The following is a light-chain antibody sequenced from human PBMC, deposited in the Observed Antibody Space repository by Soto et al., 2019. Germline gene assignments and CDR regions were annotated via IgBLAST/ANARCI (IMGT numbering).Light chain of an antibody. Sequence: QTVVTQEPSLTVSLGGTVTPTCASSTGAVTSGYYPNWFQQKPGQAPRALIYSANNKHSWTPPRFSGSLLGGKAALTLSGVQPEDEAEYYCLLSYGGAQVFGGGTKVTVL. CDR1: TGAVTSGYY. V-gene: IGLV7-43*01. CDR2: SAN. CDR3: LLSYGGAQV. J-gene: IGLJ3*02.